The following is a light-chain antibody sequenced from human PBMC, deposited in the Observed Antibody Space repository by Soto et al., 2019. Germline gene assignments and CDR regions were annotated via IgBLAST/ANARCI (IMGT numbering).Light chain of an antibody. CDR1: SSDVGNYNL. CDR2: EGS. Sequence: QSALTQPASVSGSPGQSITISCTGTSSDVGNYNLVSWYQQYPGKAPKLMIYEGSKRPSGVSNRFSGSKSGYTASLTISGLQAEDEADYYCCSYAGGGTFVLFGGGTKLTVL. J-gene: IGLJ2*01. CDR3: CSYAGGGTFVL. V-gene: IGLV2-23*03.